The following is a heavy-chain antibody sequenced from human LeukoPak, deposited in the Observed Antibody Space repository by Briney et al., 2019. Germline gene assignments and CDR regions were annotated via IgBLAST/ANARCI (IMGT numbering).Heavy chain of an antibody. Sequence: ASVKVSCKASGYTFTGYYMHWVRQAPGQGLEWMGWINPNSGGTNYAQKFQGRVTMTRDTSISTAYMELSRLRSDDTAVYYCATRDDYGGNPFDYWGQETLVTVSS. CDR2: INPNSGGT. V-gene: IGHV1-2*02. CDR1: GYTFTGYY. CDR3: ATRDDYGGNPFDY. D-gene: IGHD4-23*01. J-gene: IGHJ4*02.